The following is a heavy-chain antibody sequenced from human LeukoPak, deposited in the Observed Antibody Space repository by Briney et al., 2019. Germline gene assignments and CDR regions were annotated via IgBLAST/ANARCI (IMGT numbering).Heavy chain of an antibody. CDR1: GGSISSSIYY. D-gene: IGHD3-3*01. V-gene: IGHV4-39*01. CDR2: IYYSGNT. CDR3: ARLHTIFGVARRTSYYHDY. J-gene: IGHJ4*02. Sequence: PSETLSLTCIVSGGSISSSIYYWGWIRQPPGKGLEWIGSIYYSGNTYYNPSLKSRLTISVDTSKNQFSLKLTSVSAADTAVYYCARLHTIFGVARRTSYYHDYWGQGTLVTVSS.